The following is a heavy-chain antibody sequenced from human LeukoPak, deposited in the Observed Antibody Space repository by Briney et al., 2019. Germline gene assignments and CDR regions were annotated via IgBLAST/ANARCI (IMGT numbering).Heavy chain of an antibody. CDR1: GFGFSNFW. V-gene: IGHV3-66*01. CDR3: ARDLWFGESD. J-gene: IGHJ4*02. Sequence: GGSLRLSCAASGFGFSNFWMSWVRQAPGKGPEWVSVIYSGGSTYYADSVKGRFTISRDNSKNTLYLQMNSLRAEDTAVYYCARDLWFGESDWGQGTLVTVSS. CDR2: IYSGGST. D-gene: IGHD3-10*01.